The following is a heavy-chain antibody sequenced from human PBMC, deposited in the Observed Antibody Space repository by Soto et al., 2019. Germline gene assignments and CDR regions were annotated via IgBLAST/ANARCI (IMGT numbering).Heavy chain of an antibody. V-gene: IGHV1-18*01. J-gene: IGHJ4*02. Sequence: ASVKVSCKAFGYTFSTYGFGWVRQAPGQGLEWMGWIRAYNGDTNYAQKLQGRVTMTTDKSTSTAYMELRSLRSDDAAIYYCARDRLRGYDSSGFYSWGQGTMVTVSS. CDR3: ARDRLRGYDSSGFYS. CDR2: IRAYNGDT. CDR1: GYTFSTYG. D-gene: IGHD3-22*01.